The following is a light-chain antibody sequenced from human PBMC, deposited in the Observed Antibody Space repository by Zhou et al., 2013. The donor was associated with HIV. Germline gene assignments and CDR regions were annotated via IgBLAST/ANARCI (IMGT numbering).Light chain of an antibody. V-gene: IGKV3-15*01. Sequence: ETVLTQSPGTLSLSPGDRATLFCRASQSTTTNVAWYQHKPGQAPRLLIFGASSRATDVPARFSGSGSGTQFTLTISSLQSEDFAVYYCQQYNHWPPVTFGGGTKVEIK. CDR3: QQYNHWPPVT. CDR1: QSTTTN. J-gene: IGKJ4*01. CDR2: GAS.